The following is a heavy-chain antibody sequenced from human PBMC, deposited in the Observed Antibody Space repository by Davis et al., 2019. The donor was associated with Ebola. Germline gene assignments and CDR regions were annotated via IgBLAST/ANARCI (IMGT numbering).Heavy chain of an antibody. CDR3: ARRIMITFGGVILRTDAFDI. CDR2: IYYSGST. V-gene: IGHV4-39*01. Sequence: MPSETLSLTCTVSGGSIISSSSYWGWIRQPPGKGLEWIGSIYYSGSTYYNPSLKSRVTISVDTSKNQFSLKLSSVTAADTAVYYCARRIMITFGGVILRTDAFDIWGQGTMVTVSS. CDR1: GGSIISSSSY. J-gene: IGHJ3*02. D-gene: IGHD3-16*02.